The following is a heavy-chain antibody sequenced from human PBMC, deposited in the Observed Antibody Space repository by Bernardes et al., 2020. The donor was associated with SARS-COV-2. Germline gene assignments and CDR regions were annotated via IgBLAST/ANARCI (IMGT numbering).Heavy chain of an antibody. Sequence: SETLSLTCTVSGGSISSSSYYWGWIRKPPGTGLEWIGSIYYSGSTYYNPSLKSRVTISVDTSKNQFSLKLSSVTAADTAVYYCASSATTVTTLHWFDPWGQGTLVTVSS. V-gene: IGHV4-39*01. CDR2: IYYSGST. D-gene: IGHD4-4*01. CDR3: ASSATTVTTLHWFDP. J-gene: IGHJ5*02. CDR1: GGSISSSSYY.